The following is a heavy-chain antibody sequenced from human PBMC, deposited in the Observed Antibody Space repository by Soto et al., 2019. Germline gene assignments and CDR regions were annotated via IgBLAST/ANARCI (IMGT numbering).Heavy chain of an antibody. CDR2: IYASGST. CDR3: ARAFSSTSCYDVCDY. CDR1: GRSISTSY. V-gene: IGHV4-4*07. D-gene: IGHD2-2*01. Sequence: PSETLSVTFTVSGRSISTSYWRWIRQSAGKGQEWIGRIYASGSTKYNPSLKSRFTTSLDTSKNQFSLKLRSVPAADTAVYYCARAFSSTSCYDVCDYWGQGTLVT. J-gene: IGHJ4*02.